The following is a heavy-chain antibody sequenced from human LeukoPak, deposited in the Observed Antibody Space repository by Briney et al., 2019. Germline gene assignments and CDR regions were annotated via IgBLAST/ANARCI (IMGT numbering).Heavy chain of an antibody. D-gene: IGHD1-26*01. CDR1: GGTFSSYA. Sequence: ATVKVSCKASGGTFSSYAISWVRQAPGQGLEWMGGIIPIFGTANYAQKFQGRVTITADESTSTAYMELSSLRSEDTAVYYCAREAKYRGSYYYAYGGQGPRATVPS. V-gene: IGHV1-69*13. J-gene: IGHJ4*02. CDR3: AREAKYRGSYYYAY. CDR2: IIPIFGTA.